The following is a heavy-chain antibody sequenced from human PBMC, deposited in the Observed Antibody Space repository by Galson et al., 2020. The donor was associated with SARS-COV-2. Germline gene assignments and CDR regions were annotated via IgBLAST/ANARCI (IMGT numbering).Heavy chain of an antibody. J-gene: IGHJ3*02. D-gene: IGHD6-13*01. V-gene: IGHV1-2*04. CDR2: INPNSGGT. Sequence: ASVKVSCKASGYTFTGYYMHWVRQAPGQGLEWMGWINPNSGGTNYAQKFQGWVTMTRDTSISTAYMELSRLRSDDTAVYYCARATAAASGAFDIWGQGTMVTVSS. CDR3: ARATAAASGAFDI. CDR1: GYTFTGYY.